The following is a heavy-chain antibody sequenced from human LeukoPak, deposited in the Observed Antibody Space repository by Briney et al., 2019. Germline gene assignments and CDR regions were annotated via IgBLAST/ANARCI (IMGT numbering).Heavy chain of an antibody. V-gene: IGHV4-59*01. CDR1: GGSISSYY. Sequence: PSETLSLTCTVSGGSISSYYWSWIRQPPGKGLEWIGYIYYSGSTNYNPSLKSRVTISVDTSKDQFSLKLSSVTAADTAVYYCARGISTVTEYYFDYWGQGTLVTVSS. CDR2: IYYSGST. J-gene: IGHJ4*02. D-gene: IGHD4-17*01. CDR3: ARGISTVTEYYFDY.